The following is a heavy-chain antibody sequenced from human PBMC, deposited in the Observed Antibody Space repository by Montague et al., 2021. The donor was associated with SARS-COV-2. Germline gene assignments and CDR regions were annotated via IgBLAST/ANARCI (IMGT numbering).Heavy chain of an antibody. D-gene: IGHD3-3*01. Sequence: SLSLSYSASGFPFSSYSMNWVRQAPGKGLEWVSSISSSSSYIYYADSVKGRYTISRDNAKNSLYLQMNSLRAEDTAVYYCARGYDFWSGGYYYYYGMDVWGQGTTVTVSS. CDR2: ISSSSSYI. V-gene: IGHV3-21*01. CDR1: GFPFSSYS. CDR3: ARGYDFWSGGYYYYYGMDV. J-gene: IGHJ6*02.